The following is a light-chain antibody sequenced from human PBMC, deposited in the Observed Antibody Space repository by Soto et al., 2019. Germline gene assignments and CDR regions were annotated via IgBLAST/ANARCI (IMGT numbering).Light chain of an antibody. CDR1: SSNIGNNY. V-gene: IGLV1-51*01. CDR3: GTWGSSLNVGV. J-gene: IGLJ2*01. CDR2: DNN. Sequence: QSVLTQPPSVSAAPGQKVTISCSGSSSNIGNNYVSWYQQLPGTAPKLLIYDNNKRPSGIPDRFSGSKSGTSATLGITGLQTGDEADYYCGTWGSSLNVGVFGGGTKLTVL.